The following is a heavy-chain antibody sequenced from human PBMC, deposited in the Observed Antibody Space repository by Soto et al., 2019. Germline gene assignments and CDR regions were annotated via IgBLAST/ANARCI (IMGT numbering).Heavy chain of an antibody. J-gene: IGHJ6*03. D-gene: IGHD3-10*01. CDR3: ARVTTDRWVYYYYMDV. CDR2: IYSGGST. V-gene: IGHV3-53*04. CDR1: GFTVSSNY. Sequence: GGSLRLSCAASGFTVSSNYMSWVRQAPGKGLEWVSVIYSGGSTYYADSVKGRFTISRHNSKNTLYLQMNSLRAEDTAVYYCARVTTDRWVYYYYMDVWGKGTTVTVSS.